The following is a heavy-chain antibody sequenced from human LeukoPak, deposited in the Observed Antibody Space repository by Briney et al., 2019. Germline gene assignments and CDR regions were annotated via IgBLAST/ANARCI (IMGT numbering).Heavy chain of an antibody. V-gene: IGHV3-30*04. CDR1: GFTFSSYT. CDR2: ISYDGSNK. D-gene: IGHD2-15*01. Sequence: GRSLRLSCAASGFTFSSYTMHWVRQAPGKGPEWVAVISYDGSNKYYADSVKGRFTISRDNSKNTLYLQMNSLRAEDTAVYYCARVREDVVVVAATQIFDYWGQGTLVTVSS. J-gene: IGHJ4*02. CDR3: ARVREDVVVVAATQIFDY.